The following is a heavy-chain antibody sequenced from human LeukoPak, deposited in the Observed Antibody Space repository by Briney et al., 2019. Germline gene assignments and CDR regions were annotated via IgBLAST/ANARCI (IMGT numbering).Heavy chain of an antibody. CDR1: GGSFSGYY. CDR2: INHSGST. CDR3: ARVARGGLARLGRFDP. V-gene: IGHV4-34*01. J-gene: IGHJ5*02. Sequence: SETLSLTCAVYGGSFSGYYWSWIRQPPGKGLEWIGEINHSGSTNYNPSLKSRVSISVDMSKNQFSLKLYSVTAADTAVYYCARVARGGLARLGRFDPWGQGTLVNVAS. D-gene: IGHD6-19*01.